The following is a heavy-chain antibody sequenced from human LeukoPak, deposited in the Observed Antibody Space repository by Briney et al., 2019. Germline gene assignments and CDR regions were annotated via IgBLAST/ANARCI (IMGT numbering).Heavy chain of an antibody. CDR2: IKQDGSER. J-gene: IGHJ4*02. CDR1: GFTFSGFS. D-gene: IGHD3-10*01. Sequence: GGSLRLSCAASGFTFSGFSMSWVRQSPTKGLEWVANIKQDGSERYYVDSVKGRFTISRDNAKDSLSLQMNNLRVEDTAVYYCARAGSHWHYVYWGQGTLVTVSS. V-gene: IGHV3-7*01. CDR3: ARAGSHWHYVY.